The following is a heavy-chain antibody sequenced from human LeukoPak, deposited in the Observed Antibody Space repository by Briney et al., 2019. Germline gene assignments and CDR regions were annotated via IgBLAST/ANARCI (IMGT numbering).Heavy chain of an antibody. D-gene: IGHD6-19*01. CDR1: GYTFTSYA. Sequence: ASVKVSCKASGYTFTSYAMHWVRQAPGQRLEWMGWINAGNGNTKYSQKFQGRVTITRDTSASTAYMELSSLRSEDTAVYYCAREARHSSGWPDAFGIWGQGTMVTVSS. J-gene: IGHJ3*02. CDR2: INAGNGNT. CDR3: AREARHSSGWPDAFGI. V-gene: IGHV1-3*01.